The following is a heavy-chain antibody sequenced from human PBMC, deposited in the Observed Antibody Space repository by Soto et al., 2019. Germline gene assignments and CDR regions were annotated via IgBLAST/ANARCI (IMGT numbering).Heavy chain of an antibody. J-gene: IGHJ4*02. Sequence: SETLSLTCAVSGGSISRSNWWSWVRQPPGKGLEWIGEIYHSGNTYYNPSLNSRVTISVDTSKNQFSLKLSSVTAADTALYFCASHYFDSWTGHYTGVFYFDFWGQGALVTVSS. V-gene: IGHV4-4*02. CDR2: IYHSGNT. CDR3: ASHYFDSWTGHYTGVFYFDF. D-gene: IGHD3-9*01. CDR1: GGSISRSNW.